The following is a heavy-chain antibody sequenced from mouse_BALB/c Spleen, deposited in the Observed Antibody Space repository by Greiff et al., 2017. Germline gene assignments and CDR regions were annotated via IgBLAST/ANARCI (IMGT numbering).Heavy chain of an antibody. CDR2: ISSGSSTI. CDR1: GFTFSSFG. J-gene: IGHJ3*01. V-gene: IGHV5-17*02. CDR3: ARSRNGNSPFAY. Sequence: EVKLMESGGGLVQPGGSRKLSCAASGFTFSSFGMHGVRQAPEKGLEWVAYISSGSSTIYYADTVKGRFTISRDNPKNTLFLQMTSLRSEDTAMYYCARSRNGNSPFAYWGQGTLVTVSA. D-gene: IGHD2-1*01.